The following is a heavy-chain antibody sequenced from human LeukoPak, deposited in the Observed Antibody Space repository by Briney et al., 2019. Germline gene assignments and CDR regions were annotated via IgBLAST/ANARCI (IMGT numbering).Heavy chain of an antibody. CDR3: AREDLRFEGNDY. CDR2: IIPILGIA. D-gene: IGHD3-16*01. CDR1: GGTFSSYT. J-gene: IGHJ4*02. Sequence: GASVKVSCKASGGTFSSYTISWVRQSPGQGLEWMGRIIPILGIANYAQKLQGRVTMTTDTSTSTAYMELRSLRSDDTAVYYCAREDLRFEGNDYWGQGTLVTVSS. V-gene: IGHV1-69*04.